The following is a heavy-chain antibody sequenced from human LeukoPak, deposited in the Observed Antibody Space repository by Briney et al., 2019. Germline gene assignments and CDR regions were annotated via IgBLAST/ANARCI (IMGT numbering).Heavy chain of an antibody. J-gene: IGHJ4*02. CDR3: ARGGSGYYGDFDY. V-gene: IGHV3-48*03. CDR1: GFTFSSYE. Sequence: GGSLRLSCAASGFTFSSYEMNWVRQAPGKGLEWVSYISSSGSTIYYADSVKGRFTISRDNAKNSLYLQMNSLRAEDTAVYYCARGGSGYYGDFDYWGQGTLVTVSS. D-gene: IGHD3-22*01. CDR2: ISSSGSTI.